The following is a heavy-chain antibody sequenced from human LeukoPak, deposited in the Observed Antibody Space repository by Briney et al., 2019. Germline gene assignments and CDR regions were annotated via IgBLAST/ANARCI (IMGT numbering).Heavy chain of an antibody. Sequence: PGESLRLSCAASGFTFSTYSMNWVRQAPGGGLGWVSSITTSTTVPHIVYADSVTGRFTIPRDNADNPLFLQMNSLRAEDTAVYYCARALGDQPDYYYGMDVWGQGTTVTVSS. V-gene: IGHV3-21*01. D-gene: IGHD2-2*01. CDR2: ITTSTTVPHI. CDR1: GFTFSTYS. CDR3: ARALGDQPDYYYGMDV. J-gene: IGHJ6*02.